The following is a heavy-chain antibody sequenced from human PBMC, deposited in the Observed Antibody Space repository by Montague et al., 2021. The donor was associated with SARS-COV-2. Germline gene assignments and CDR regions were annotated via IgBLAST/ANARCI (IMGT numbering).Heavy chain of an antibody. J-gene: IGHJ6*03. CDR2: IYYSGST. CDR3: ARQDPYSKQKFYYYYYYMDV. V-gene: IGHV4-39*01. Sequence: SETLSLTCTVSGGSISSSSYYWGWIRQPPGKGLEWIGSIYYSGSTYYNPSLKSRVTTSGDTSKNQFSLKLSSVTAADTAVYYCARQDPYSKQKFYYYYYYMDVWGKGTTVTVSS. D-gene: IGHD4-11*01. CDR1: GGSISSSSYY.